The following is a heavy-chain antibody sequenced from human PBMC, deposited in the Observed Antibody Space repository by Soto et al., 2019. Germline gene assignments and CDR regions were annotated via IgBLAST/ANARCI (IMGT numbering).Heavy chain of an antibody. CDR1: GDSVSSNTAS. CDR3: AKGDNLGPKTGYAFDP. D-gene: IGHD5-12*01. Sequence: PSQTLSLTCALSGDSVSSNTASWNWIRQSPSRGLEWLGRTYFRSKWYNDYAVSVKSRIIINPDTSNNQFSLQLNSVTPEDTAVYFCAKGDNLGPKTGYAFDPWGQGTLVTVSS. CDR2: TYFRSKWYN. V-gene: IGHV6-1*01. J-gene: IGHJ5*02.